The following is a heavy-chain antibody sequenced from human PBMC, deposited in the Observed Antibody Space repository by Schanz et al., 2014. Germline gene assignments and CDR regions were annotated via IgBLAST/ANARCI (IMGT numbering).Heavy chain of an antibody. CDR3: DRDRVDSADGGDY. J-gene: IGHJ4*02. D-gene: IGHD6-13*01. Sequence: QVQLVQSGAEVKKPGASVKVSCKASGYTTFTDYYIHWVRQAPGQGLEWMGWINPNSGDTNYAQKVQGSVAMTRSTSTSAVYMEFSSLRSEDTSVYYCDRDRVDSADGGDYWGQGTLVTVSS. CDR2: INPNSGDT. CDR1: GYTTFTDYY. V-gene: IGHV1-2*04.